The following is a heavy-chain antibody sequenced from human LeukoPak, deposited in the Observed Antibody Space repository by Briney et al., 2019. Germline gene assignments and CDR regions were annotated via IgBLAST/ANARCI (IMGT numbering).Heavy chain of an antibody. J-gene: IGHJ4*02. V-gene: IGHV3-74*01. CDR1: GFTFSSDW. CDR3: ARGSVHTDY. CDR2: MNSDGSGT. D-gene: IGHD3-10*01. Sequence: PGGSLRLSCAASGFTFSSDWMHWGRQPPGKGLVWVSRMNSDGSGTSYADYVKGRFTISRDNAKNTLYLQMNSLIAEDTAVYYCARGSVHTDYWGQGPLVTVSS.